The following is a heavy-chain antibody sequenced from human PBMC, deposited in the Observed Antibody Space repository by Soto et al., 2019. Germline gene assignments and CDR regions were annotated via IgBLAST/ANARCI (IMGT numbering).Heavy chain of an antibody. Sequence: GGSLRLSCAASGFTFSTYGMHWVRQAPGKGLEWVAVIWYDGSNKYYADSVKGRFTISRDNSKNTLYLQMNSLRAEDTAVYYCARDGAGGSLGFDYWGQGTLVTVSS. CDR1: GFTFSTYG. D-gene: IGHD2-15*01. CDR2: IWYDGSNK. CDR3: ARDGAGGSLGFDY. J-gene: IGHJ4*02. V-gene: IGHV3-33*01.